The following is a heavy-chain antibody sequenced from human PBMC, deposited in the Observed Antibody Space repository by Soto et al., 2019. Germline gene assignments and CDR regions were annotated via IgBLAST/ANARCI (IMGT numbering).Heavy chain of an antibody. CDR1: GYTFTGHY. CDR3: AGSTVLETGSAPFDF. CDR2: INPKNSDT. Sequence: QVQLVQSGAEGKKPGASVKVSCKASGYTFTGHYLHWVRQAPGQRPEWMGWINPKNSDTIYTQKFQGRVTMTRDTSISTAFMELSRLNSDDTAVYFCAGSTVLETGSAPFDFWGQGTLVTVSS. D-gene: IGHD2-8*02. V-gene: IGHV1-2*02. J-gene: IGHJ4*02.